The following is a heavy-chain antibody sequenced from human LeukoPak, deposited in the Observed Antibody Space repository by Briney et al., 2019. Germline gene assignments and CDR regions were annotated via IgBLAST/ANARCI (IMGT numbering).Heavy chain of an antibody. Sequence: GGSLRLSCAASGFTFSSSAMSWVRQVPGKGLEWVSGISASGGSTYYADSVRGRFTISRDNSKNTLYVQMNSLRDEDTAVYYCAKEALPYYYDSSGYCWGQGTLVTVSS. CDR1: GFTFSSSA. D-gene: IGHD3-22*01. J-gene: IGHJ4*02. CDR2: ISASGGST. V-gene: IGHV3-23*01. CDR3: AKEALPYYYDSSGYC.